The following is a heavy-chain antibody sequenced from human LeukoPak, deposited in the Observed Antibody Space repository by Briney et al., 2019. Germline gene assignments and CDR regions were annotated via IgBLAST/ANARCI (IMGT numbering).Heavy chain of an antibody. V-gene: IGHV4-34*01. J-gene: IGHJ4*02. D-gene: IGHD3-10*01. CDR1: GGSFSGYY. Sequence: SETLSLTCAVYGGSFSGYYWSWIRQPPGKGLEWIGEINHNESTNYNPSLKSRVTISVDTSKNQFSLKLSSVTAADTAVYYCARGLTGSRRYFDSWGQGTLVTVSS. CDR2: INHNEST. CDR3: ARGLTGSRRYFDS.